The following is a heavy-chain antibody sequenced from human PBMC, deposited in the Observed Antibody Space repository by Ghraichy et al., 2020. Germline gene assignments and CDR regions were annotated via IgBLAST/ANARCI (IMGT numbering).Heavy chain of an antibody. V-gene: IGHV3-48*02. Sequence: GESLRLSCVASGFTFSSYSMNWVRQAPGKGLEWISFISSTGDTVAYADSVKGRFTISRDDAKNSLYLQMNSLGDDDTAVYYCAKDPGRAAGYWGQGTLVTVSS. CDR1: GFTFSSYS. CDR2: ISSTGDTV. D-gene: IGHD6-19*01. J-gene: IGHJ4*02. CDR3: AKDPGRAAGY.